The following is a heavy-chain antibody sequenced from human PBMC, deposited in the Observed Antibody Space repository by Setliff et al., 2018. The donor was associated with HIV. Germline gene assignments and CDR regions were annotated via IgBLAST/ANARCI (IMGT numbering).Heavy chain of an antibody. V-gene: IGHV4-59*04. J-gene: IGHJ4*02. CDR1: GGSISSHY. CDR3: ARLDTIMLYSDC. CDR2: IYQSGST. Sequence: LSLTCTVSGGSISSHYWGWFRQPPGKGLEYIGSIYQSGSTYCSPSLKSRVSMSIDTSKDQFSLRLKSLTASDTAVYYCARLDTIMLYSDCWGQGTLVTVSS. D-gene: IGHD3-16*01.